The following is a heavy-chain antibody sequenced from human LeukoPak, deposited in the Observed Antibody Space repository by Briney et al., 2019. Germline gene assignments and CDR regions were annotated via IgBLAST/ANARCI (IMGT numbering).Heavy chain of an antibody. D-gene: IGHD6-13*01. V-gene: IGHV1-8*01. CDR1: ASTFTSYD. J-gene: IGHJ4*02. CDR3: ARGRPESSSSDY. Sequence: ASVKVSCKASASTFTSYDIDWVRHAAGQGLEWMGWMNPNTGNTGYAQKFQGRVTMTRNTSISTAYMELSSLRSDDTAVFYCARGRPESSSSDYWGQGTLVTVSS. CDR2: MNPNTGNT.